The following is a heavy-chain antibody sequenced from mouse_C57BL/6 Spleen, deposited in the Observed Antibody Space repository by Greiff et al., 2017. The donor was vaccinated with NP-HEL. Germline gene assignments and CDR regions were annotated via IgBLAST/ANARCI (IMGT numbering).Heavy chain of an antibody. V-gene: IGHV14-1*01. J-gene: IGHJ3*01. CDR2: IDPEDGDT. CDR1: GFNIKDYY. CDR3: TSFYYGNPGAGFAY. D-gene: IGHD2-1*01. Sequence: EVQLQQSGAELVRPGASVKLSCTASGFNIKDYYMHWVKQRPEQGLEWIGRIDPEDGDTEYAPKFQGKATMTADTSSNTAYLQLSSLTSEDTAVYYCTSFYYGNPGAGFAYWGQGTLVTVSA.